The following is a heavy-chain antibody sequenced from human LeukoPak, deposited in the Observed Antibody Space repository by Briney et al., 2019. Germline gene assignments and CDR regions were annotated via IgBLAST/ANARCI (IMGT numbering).Heavy chain of an antibody. Sequence: PSETLSLTCTVSGGSISSYYWSWIRQPPGKGLEWIGYIYYSGSTNYNPSLKSRVTISVDTSKNQFSLKLSSVTAADTAVYYCARVAAGYSYGQRSDYYYYYGMDVWGQGTTVTVSS. CDR3: ARVAAGYSYGQRSDYYYYYGMDV. CDR1: GGSISSYY. D-gene: IGHD5-18*01. V-gene: IGHV4-59*01. CDR2: IYYSGST. J-gene: IGHJ6*02.